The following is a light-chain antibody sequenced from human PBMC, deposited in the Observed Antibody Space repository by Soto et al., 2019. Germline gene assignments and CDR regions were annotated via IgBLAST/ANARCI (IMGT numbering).Light chain of an antibody. CDR3: LQFNTFPWT. V-gene: IGKV3D-7*01. Sequence: PGERVTLSCRASQSVSSSYLTWYQQKPGQAPRLLIYGASTRATGIPARISGSGSGTEFTLTISSLQPDDFATYYCLQFNTFPWTFGQGTKVDIK. CDR2: GAS. J-gene: IGKJ1*01. CDR1: QSVSSSY.